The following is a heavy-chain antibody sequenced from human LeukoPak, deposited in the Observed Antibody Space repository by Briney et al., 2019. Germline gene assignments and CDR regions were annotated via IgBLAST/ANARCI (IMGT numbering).Heavy chain of an antibody. V-gene: IGHV1-8*03. J-gene: IGHJ6*03. CDR3: ARENYYGSGSKYYYYYYMDV. CDR2: MNPNSGNT. CDR1: GYTFTSYD. D-gene: IGHD3-10*01. Sequence: ASVKVSCKASGYTFTSYDINWVRQATGQGLEWMGWMNPNSGNTGYAQKFQGRVTITRNTSISTAYMELRSLRSDDTAVYYCARENYYGSGSKYYYYYYMDVWGKGTTVTISS.